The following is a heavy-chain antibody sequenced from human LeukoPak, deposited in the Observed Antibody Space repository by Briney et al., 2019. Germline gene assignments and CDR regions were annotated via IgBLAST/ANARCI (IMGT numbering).Heavy chain of an antibody. Sequence: SETLSLTCTVSGGSISSHYWSWIRQPPGKGLEWLGYIYYSGSTNYNPSLKSRVTISVDTSKNQFSLKLSSVTAADTAVYYCAREGQLLYRAGRWFDPWGQGTLVTVSS. D-gene: IGHD2-2*02. CDR3: AREGQLLYRAGRWFDP. CDR1: GGSISSHY. CDR2: IYYSGST. J-gene: IGHJ5*02. V-gene: IGHV4-59*11.